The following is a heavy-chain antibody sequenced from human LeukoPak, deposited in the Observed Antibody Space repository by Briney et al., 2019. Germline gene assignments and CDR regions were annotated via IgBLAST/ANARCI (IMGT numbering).Heavy chain of an antibody. CDR3: ARDRATGEHDY. V-gene: IGHV3-7*01. CDR1: GFTFSSYW. CDR2: IKQDGSEK. D-gene: IGHD1-1*01. Sequence: GGSLRLSCAASGFTFSSYWMSWVRQAPGKGLEWVANIKQDGSEKYYVDSVKGRFTISRDNAKNSLYLQMNSLRAEDAAVYYCARDRATGEHDYWGQGTLVTVSS. J-gene: IGHJ4*02.